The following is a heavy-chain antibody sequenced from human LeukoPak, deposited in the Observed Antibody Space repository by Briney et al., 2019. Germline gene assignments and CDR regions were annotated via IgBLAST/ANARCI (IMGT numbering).Heavy chain of an antibody. V-gene: IGHV3-30*04. CDR2: ISYDGSSK. CDR1: KLTFISYA. Sequence: GGSLRLSCVASKLTFISYAMHWVRQAPGKGLEWVAFISYDGSSKFYADSVKGRFTISRDNSKNTLYLQMNSLRAEDTAVYYCASDSSGYSPYYFAYWGQGSLVTVSS. D-gene: IGHD3-22*01. J-gene: IGHJ4*02. CDR3: ASDSSGYSPYYFAY.